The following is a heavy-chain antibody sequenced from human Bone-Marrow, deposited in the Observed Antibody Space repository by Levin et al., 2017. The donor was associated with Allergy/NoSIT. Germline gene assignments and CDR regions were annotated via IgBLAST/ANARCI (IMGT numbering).Heavy chain of an antibody. J-gene: IGHJ5*02. V-gene: IGHV4-34*01. CDR2: INHSGST. Sequence: GSLRLSCAVYGGSFSGYYWSWIRQPPGKGLEWIGEINHSGSTNYNPSLKSRVTISVDTSKNQFSLKLSSVTAADTAVYYCARGPLYSSRYWFDPWGQGTLVTVSS. CDR1: GGSFSGYY. CDR3: ARGPLYSSRYWFDP. D-gene: IGHD6-13*01.